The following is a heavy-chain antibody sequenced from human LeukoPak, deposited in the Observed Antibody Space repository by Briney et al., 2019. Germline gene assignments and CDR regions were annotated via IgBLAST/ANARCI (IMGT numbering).Heavy chain of an antibody. J-gene: IGHJ4*02. V-gene: IGHV1-8*01. Sequence: ASVKVSCKASGYTFTSYDINWVRQATGQGLEWMGWMNPNSGNTGYAQKFQGRGNMTMNTSISTAYMELSSLRSEDTAVYYCAMQRTYYYDSSGYRHRYFDYWGQGTLVTVSS. D-gene: IGHD3-22*01. CDR2: MNPNSGNT. CDR1: GYTFTSYD. CDR3: AMQRTYYYDSSGYRHRYFDY.